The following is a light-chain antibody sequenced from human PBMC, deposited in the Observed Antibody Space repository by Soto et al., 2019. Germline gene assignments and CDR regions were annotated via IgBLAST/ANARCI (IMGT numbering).Light chain of an antibody. J-gene: IGLJ1*01. CDR2: EVS. Sequence: QSVLTQPPSASGSFGQSVTISCTGTSSDVGGYNYVSWYQQHPGNAPKLMIYEVSERPSGVPDRFSGSKSGNTASLTVSGLQADDEADYYCSSYSGTNYHYVFGTGTKVTVL. V-gene: IGLV2-8*01. CDR1: SSDVGGYNY. CDR3: SSYSGTNYHYV.